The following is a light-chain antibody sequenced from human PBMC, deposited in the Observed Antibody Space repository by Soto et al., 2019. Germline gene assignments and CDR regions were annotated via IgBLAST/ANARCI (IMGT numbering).Light chain of an antibody. CDR3: QIYDSWPL. Sequence: EIVLTQSPVTLSLSPGERATLSCRASQSISDTLAWYRQKPGQAPRLLIYDASDRATGIPARFSGSGSGTEFTLTISGLQSEDFAVYYCQIYDSWPLFGQGTRLENK. V-gene: IGKV3D-15*01. J-gene: IGKJ5*01. CDR2: DAS. CDR1: QSISDT.